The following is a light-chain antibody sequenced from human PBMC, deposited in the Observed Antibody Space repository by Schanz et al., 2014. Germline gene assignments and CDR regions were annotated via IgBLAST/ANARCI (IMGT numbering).Light chain of an antibody. V-gene: IGLV7-46*01. CDR2: DTT. CDR3: LLYYRGGWV. CDR1: TGAVTSGHY. Sequence: QAVVTQEPSLTVSPGGTVTLTCESSTGAVTSGHYPYWFQQKPGQAPRTLIYDTTNKHSWTPARFSGSLPGGKAALTLSGAQPEDEAEYYCLLYYRGGWVFGGGTKVTVL. J-gene: IGLJ3*02.